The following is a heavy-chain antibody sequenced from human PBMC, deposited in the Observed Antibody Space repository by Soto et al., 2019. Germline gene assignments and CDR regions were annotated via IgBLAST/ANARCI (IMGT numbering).Heavy chain of an antibody. V-gene: IGHV4-39*01. CDR2: IYYSGST. CDR3: ASRWGYSFDY. Sequence: QLQLQESGPGLVKPSETLSLTCTVSGGSISSYYWGWIRRPPGKGLEWIGSIYYSGSTYYNPSLTSRATISVDTSKHQFSLQLSSVTAADTAVYYCASRWGYSFDYWGQGTLVTVSS. CDR1: GGSISSYY. D-gene: IGHD7-27*01. J-gene: IGHJ4*02.